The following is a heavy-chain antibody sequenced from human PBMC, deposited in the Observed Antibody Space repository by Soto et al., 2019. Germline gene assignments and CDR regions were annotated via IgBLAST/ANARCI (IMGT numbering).Heavy chain of an antibody. J-gene: IGHJ4*02. V-gene: IGHV3-23*01. CDR2: ISGSGGST. Sequence: GGSLRLSCAASGFTFSSYAMSWVRQAPGKGLEWVSAISGSGGSTYYADSVKGRFTISRDNSKNTLYLQMNSLRAEDTAVYYCARDLGCLNGFDYWGQGTLVTVSS. D-gene: IGHD6-19*01. CDR1: GFTFSSYA. CDR3: ARDLGCLNGFDY.